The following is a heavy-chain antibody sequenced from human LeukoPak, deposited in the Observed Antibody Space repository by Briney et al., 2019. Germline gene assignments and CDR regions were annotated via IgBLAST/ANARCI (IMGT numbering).Heavy chain of an antibody. CDR2: LDTTGAST. Sequence: GGSLRLSCAASGFFFSNNAMSWVRQAPGKGLEWVSSLDTTGASTFFADSVRGRFIVSRDNSKNTLYLQMSSLRVEDTAVYYCAKDSRWGSNWYGAFESWGQGTLVTVSS. J-gene: IGHJ4*02. V-gene: IGHV3-23*01. CDR1: GFFFSNNA. D-gene: IGHD6-13*01. CDR3: AKDSRWGSNWYGAFES.